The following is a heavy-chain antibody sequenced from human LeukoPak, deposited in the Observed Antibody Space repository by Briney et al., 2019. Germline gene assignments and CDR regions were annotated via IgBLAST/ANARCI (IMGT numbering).Heavy chain of an antibody. J-gene: IGHJ5*02. D-gene: IGHD6-13*01. CDR2: IYYSGGT. CDR3: ARRVRTAAGIDPDNWFDP. V-gene: IGHV4-59*12. Sequence: KPSETLSLTCTVSGGPISTYSWNWIRQPPGKGLEWIGYIYYSGGTMYNPSLESRVTISVDTSKSQFSLKLSSVTVADTAVYYCARRVRTAAGIDPDNWFDPWGQGILVTVSS. CDR1: GGPISTYS.